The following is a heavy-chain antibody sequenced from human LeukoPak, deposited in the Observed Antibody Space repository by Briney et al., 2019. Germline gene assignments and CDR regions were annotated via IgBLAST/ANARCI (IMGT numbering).Heavy chain of an antibody. Sequence: GGSLRLSCAASGFTFSSYWMSWVRQAPGKGLEWVANIKQDGSEKYYVDSVKGRFTISRDNAKNSLYLQMNSLRAEDTAVYYCAREQDGYDFWSGYHKKNCFDPWGQGTLATVSS. CDR3: AREQDGYDFWSGYHKKNCFDP. CDR1: GFTFSSYW. J-gene: IGHJ5*02. D-gene: IGHD3-3*01. CDR2: IKQDGSEK. V-gene: IGHV3-7*01.